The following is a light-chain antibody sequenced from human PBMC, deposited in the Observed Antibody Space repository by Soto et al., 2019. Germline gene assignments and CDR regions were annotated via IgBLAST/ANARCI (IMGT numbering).Light chain of an antibody. J-gene: IGKJ2*01. CDR3: QQRSNWPGT. Sequence: PGERATLSCRASQSVSSYLAWYQQKPGQAPRLLIYDASNRATGIPARFSGSGSGTDFTLTISSLEPEDFAVYYCQQRSNWPGTFGQGTKLEIK. V-gene: IGKV3-11*01. CDR2: DAS. CDR1: QSVSSY.